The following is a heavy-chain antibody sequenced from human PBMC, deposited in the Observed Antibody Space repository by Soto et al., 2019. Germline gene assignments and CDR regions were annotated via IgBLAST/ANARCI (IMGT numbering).Heavy chain of an antibody. J-gene: IGHJ6*02. V-gene: IGHV3-21*01. CDR1: GFTFSSYS. CDR3: VRDRMVDYGMDV. Sequence: GGSLRLSCAASGFTFSSYSMNWVRQAPGKGLEWVSYISSTSNYIYYADSVKGRFTISRDNAKNSLYLQMNSLGAEDTAVYYCVRDRMVDYGMDVWGQGTTVTVSS. D-gene: IGHD2-15*01. CDR2: ISSTSNYI.